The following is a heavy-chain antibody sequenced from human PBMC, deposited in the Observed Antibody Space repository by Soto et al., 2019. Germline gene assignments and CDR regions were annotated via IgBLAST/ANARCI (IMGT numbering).Heavy chain of an antibody. V-gene: IGHV1-2*04. D-gene: IGHD5-12*01. CDR3: ARDGAHVDIVATGDYYYYGMDV. CDR2: INPNSGGT. J-gene: IGHJ6*02. Sequence: ASVKVSCKGSVYTFTGYYIHWVRQAPGQGLEWMGWINPNSGGTNYAQKFQGWVTMTRDTSISTAYMELSRLRSDDTAVYYCARDGAHVDIVATGDYYYYGMDVWGQGTTVTVSS. CDR1: VYTFTGYY.